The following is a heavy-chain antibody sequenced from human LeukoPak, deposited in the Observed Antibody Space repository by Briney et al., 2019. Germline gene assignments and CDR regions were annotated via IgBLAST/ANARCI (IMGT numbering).Heavy chain of an antibody. CDR2: INPNSGGT. CDR1: GYTFTGYY. CDR3: ARAFYCSSTSCPSNPPYYYMDV. V-gene: IGHV1-2*02. D-gene: IGHD2-2*01. J-gene: IGHJ6*03. Sequence: ASVKVSCKASGYTFTGYYMRWVRQAPGQGLEWMGWINPNSGGTNYAQKFQGRVTMTRDTSISTAYMELSRLRSDDTAVYYCARAFYCSSTSCPSNPPYYYMDVWGKGTTVTVSS.